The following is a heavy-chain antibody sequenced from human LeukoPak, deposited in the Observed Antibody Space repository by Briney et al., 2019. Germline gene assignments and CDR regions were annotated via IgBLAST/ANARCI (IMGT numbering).Heavy chain of an antibody. CDR1: GGSFSGYY. D-gene: IGHD3-3*01. Sequence: SGTLSLTCAVYGGSFSGYYWSWIRQPPGKGLEWIGEINHSGSTNYNPSLESRVTISVDTSKNQFSLKLSSVTAADTAVYYCARKGKLITIFGVVITYFDYWGQGTLVTVSS. J-gene: IGHJ4*02. CDR2: INHSGST. CDR3: ARKGKLITIFGVVITYFDY. V-gene: IGHV4-34*01.